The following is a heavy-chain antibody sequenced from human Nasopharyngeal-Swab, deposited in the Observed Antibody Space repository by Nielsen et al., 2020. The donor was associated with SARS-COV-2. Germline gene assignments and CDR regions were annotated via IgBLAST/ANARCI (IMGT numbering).Heavy chain of an antibody. V-gene: IGHV1-69*01. Sequence: WVRQAPGRGLEWMGGIISIFGTADYAQRFEGRVTINADDSTSTAYIEQSSLSPEDTAVYYCARGGVRGAISYFDFWGQGTLVTVSS. J-gene: IGHJ4*02. CDR3: ARGGVRGAISYFDF. CDR2: IISIFGTA. D-gene: IGHD3-10*01.